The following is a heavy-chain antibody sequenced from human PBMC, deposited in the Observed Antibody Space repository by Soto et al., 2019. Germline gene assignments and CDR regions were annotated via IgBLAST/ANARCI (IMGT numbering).Heavy chain of an antibody. CDR2: IYSGGST. CDR1: GFTVSSNY. D-gene: IGHD6-19*01. CDR3: ARDRGAVAGD. V-gene: IGHV3-66*01. Sequence: ESGGGLVQPGGSLRLSCAASGFTVSSNYMSWVRQAPGKGLEWVSVIYSGGSTYYADSVKGRFTISRDTSENTLYLQMNNLRAEDTAVYYCARDRGAVAGDWGQGTLVTVSS. J-gene: IGHJ4*02.